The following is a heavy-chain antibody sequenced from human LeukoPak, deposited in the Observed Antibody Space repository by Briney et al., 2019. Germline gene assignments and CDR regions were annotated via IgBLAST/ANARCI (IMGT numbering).Heavy chain of an antibody. V-gene: IGHV1-46*01. Sequence: ASVKVSCKASGYTFTSYYMHWVRQAPGQGLEWMGIINPSGGSTSYAQKFQGRVTITTDESTSTAYMELSSLRSEDTAVYYCARDRNAYYYYYYMDVWGKGTTVTVSS. CDR1: GYTFTSYY. CDR3: ARDRNAYYYYYYMDV. J-gene: IGHJ6*03. CDR2: INPSGGST.